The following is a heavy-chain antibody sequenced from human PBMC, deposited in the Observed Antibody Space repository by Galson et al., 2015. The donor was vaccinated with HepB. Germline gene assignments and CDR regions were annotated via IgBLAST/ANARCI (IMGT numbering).Heavy chain of an antibody. V-gene: IGHV3-11*01. CDR3: ARVYGAARKPGGMDV. D-gene: IGHD6-6*01. J-gene: IGHJ6*02. Sequence: SLRLSCAASGFTFSDYYMSWIRRAPGKGLEWISYISSSGSAIYYSNSVKGRFTISRDNAKNSLFLQMNSLGAEDTAVYYCARVYGAARKPGGMDVWGQGTTVTVSS. CDR2: ISSSGSAI. CDR1: GFTFSDYY.